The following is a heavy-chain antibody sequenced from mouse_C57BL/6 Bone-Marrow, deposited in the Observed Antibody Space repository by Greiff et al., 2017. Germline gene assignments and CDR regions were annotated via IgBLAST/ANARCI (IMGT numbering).Heavy chain of an antibody. J-gene: IGHJ4*01. CDR3: ARGARRYCSSYEDYAMDY. V-gene: IGHV3-3*01. CDR2: TFYSGIT. Sequence: EVQLQQSGPSLVRPSQTLSLTCTVTGFSINSDCYWIWIRQFPGNKLEYIGYTFYSGITYYNPSLESRTYITRDTSKNQFSLKLSSVTTEDTATYYCARGARRYCSSYEDYAMDYWGQGTSVTVSS. D-gene: IGHD1-1*01. CDR1: GFSINSDCY.